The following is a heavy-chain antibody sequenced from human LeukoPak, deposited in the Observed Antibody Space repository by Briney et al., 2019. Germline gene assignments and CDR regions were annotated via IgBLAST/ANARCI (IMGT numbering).Heavy chain of an antibody. CDR2: ISSSSSYI. CDR1: GFTFSSYS. V-gene: IGHV3-21*01. J-gene: IGHJ4*02. Sequence: GGSLRLSCAASGFTFSSYSMNWVRQAPGKGLEWVSSISSSSSYISYADSVKGRFTISRDNAKNSLYLQMTSLRAEDTAVDYCARDTRWMQLWQFDYWGQGTLVTVCS. CDR3: ARDTRWMQLWQFDY. D-gene: IGHD5-18*01.